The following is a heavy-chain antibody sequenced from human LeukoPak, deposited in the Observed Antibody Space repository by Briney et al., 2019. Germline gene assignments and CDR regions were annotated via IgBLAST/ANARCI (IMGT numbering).Heavy chain of an antibody. J-gene: IGHJ5*02. CDR3: ARDYDMKFDP. CDR2: IYYSGST. D-gene: IGHD3-9*01. V-gene: IGHV4-59*01. CDR1: GGSISSYY. Sequence: SETLSLTCTVSGGSISSYYWSWIRQPPGKGLEWIGYIYYSGSTNYNPSLKSRVTISVDTSKNQFSLKLSSVTAADTAVYYCARDYDMKFDPWGQGTLVTVSS.